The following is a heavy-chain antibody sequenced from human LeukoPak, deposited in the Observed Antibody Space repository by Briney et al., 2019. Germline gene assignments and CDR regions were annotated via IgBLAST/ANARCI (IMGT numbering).Heavy chain of an antibody. Sequence: GASVKVSCKASGYTFTSYDINWVRQATGQGLEWMGWINPNSGNTGYSQKFQGRVTMTRKTSITTAYMELSSLRSEDTAVYYCARAGGTGPGNRHFQHWGRGTLVSVSS. CDR3: ARAGGTGPGNRHFQH. V-gene: IGHV1-8*01. D-gene: IGHD2-8*02. CDR1: GYTFTSYD. CDR2: INPNSGNT. J-gene: IGHJ1*01.